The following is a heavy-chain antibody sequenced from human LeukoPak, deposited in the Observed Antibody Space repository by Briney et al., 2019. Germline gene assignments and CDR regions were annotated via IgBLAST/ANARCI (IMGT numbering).Heavy chain of an antibody. J-gene: IGHJ4*02. CDR2: LYTYDNT. CDR3: ARGGFNYWNPRY. V-gene: IGHV3-53*01. Sequence: GGSLRLSCVSSGFTLRLNYMSWVRQAPGKGLEWVSLLYTYDNTYYADSVEGQFSNSKDHSKNTIYLEMNSLRAEDTAVYYGARGGFNYWNPRYWGQGTLVTVSS. CDR1: GFTLRLNY. D-gene: IGHD1-1*01.